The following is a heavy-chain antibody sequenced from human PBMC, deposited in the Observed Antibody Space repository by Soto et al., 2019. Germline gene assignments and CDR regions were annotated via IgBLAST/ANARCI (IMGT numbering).Heavy chain of an antibody. D-gene: IGHD1-20*01. CDR2: IYYSGST. V-gene: IGHV4-30-4*01. CDR3: ARVRHINAFDI. J-gene: IGHJ3*02. Sequence: QVQLQESGPGLVKPSQTLSLTCTVSGGSISSGDYYWSWIRQPPGKGLEWIGYIYYSGSTYYNPSLRRXVTISVDTSKNQFSLKLSSVTAADTAVYYCARVRHINAFDIWGQGTMVTVSS. CDR1: GGSISSGDYY.